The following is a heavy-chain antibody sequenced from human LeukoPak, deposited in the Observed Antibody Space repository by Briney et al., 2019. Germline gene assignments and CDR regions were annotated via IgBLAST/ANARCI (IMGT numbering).Heavy chain of an antibody. D-gene: IGHD5-18*01. V-gene: IGHV3-74*01. J-gene: IGHJ4*02. CDR1: GFTFSSNW. Sequence: GGSLRLSCAASGFTFSSNWMHWVRQAPGKGLVWVSRINIDGSSASYADSVKGRFTISRDNAKNTLYLQMNSLRAEDTALYYCARDKNGYSYGYGDFWGQGTLVTVSS. CDR2: INIDGSSA. CDR3: ARDKNGYSYGYGDF.